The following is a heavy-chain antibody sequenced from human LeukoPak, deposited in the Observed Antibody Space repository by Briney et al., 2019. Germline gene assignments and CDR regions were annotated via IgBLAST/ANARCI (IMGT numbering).Heavy chain of an antibody. CDR2: ISYDGSNK. Sequence: GGSLRLSCAASGFTFSSYAMHWVRQAPGKGLEWVAVISYDGSNKYYADSVKGRFTVSRDNAKNSVYLQMNSLRTEDTAIYYCAGAWSRVDGFDIWGQGTMVTVSS. J-gene: IGHJ3*02. CDR3: AGAWSRVDGFDI. D-gene: IGHD2-8*02. CDR1: GFTFSSYA. V-gene: IGHV3-30*04.